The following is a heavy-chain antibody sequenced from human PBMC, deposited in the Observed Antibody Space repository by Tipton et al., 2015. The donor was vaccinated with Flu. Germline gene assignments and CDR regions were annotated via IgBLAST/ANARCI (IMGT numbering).Heavy chain of an antibody. CDR2: IYYSGST. CDR3: ASIDYYGSGSYHNPFDY. V-gene: IGHV4-39*07. J-gene: IGHJ4*02. Sequence: GLVKPSETLSLTCTVSGGSISSSSYYWGWIRQPPGKGLEWIGSIYYSGSTYYNPSLKSRVTISVDTSKNQFSLKLSSVTAADTAVYYCASIDYYGSGSYHNPFDYWGQGTLVTVSS. CDR1: GGSISSSSYY. D-gene: IGHD3-10*01.